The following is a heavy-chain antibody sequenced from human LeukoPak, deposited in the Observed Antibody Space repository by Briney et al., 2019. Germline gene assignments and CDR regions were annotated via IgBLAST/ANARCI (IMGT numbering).Heavy chain of an antibody. CDR2: ISYDGSNK. J-gene: IGHJ4*02. V-gene: IGHV3-30*18. D-gene: IGHD3-22*01. CDR3: AKDGYSSGYSFDY. CDR1: GFTFSSYG. Sequence: GGSLRLSCAASGFTFSSYGMHWVRQAPGKGLEWVAVISYDGSNKYYADSVKGRFTISRDNSKNTLYLQMNSLRAEDTAVYHCAKDGYSSGYSFDYWGQGTLVTVSS.